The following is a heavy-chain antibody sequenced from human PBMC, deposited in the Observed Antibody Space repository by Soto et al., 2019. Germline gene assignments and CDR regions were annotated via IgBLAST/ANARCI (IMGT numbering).Heavy chain of an antibody. CDR1: GFTFSSYA. J-gene: IGHJ5*02. Sequence: GGSLRLSCAASGFTFSSYAMSWVRQAPGKGLERSSAMSGSGGSTYYADSVKDRFTISRDNSKNTLYLQMNRLRAEDTAVYYCAKDPRGIAAAGAWFDPWGQGTLVTVSS. D-gene: IGHD6-13*01. CDR3: AKDPRGIAAAGAWFDP. CDR2: MSGSGGST. V-gene: IGHV3-23*01.